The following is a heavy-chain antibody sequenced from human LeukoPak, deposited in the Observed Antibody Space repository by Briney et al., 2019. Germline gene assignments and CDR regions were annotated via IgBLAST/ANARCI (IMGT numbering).Heavy chain of an antibody. V-gene: IGHV3-23*01. CDR2: ISGSGGST. CDR1: GFTFNSYA. J-gene: IGHJ4*02. CDR3: ARGPFRDVAATEY. D-gene: IGHD6-13*01. Sequence: GGSLRLSCAASGFTFNSYAMSWVRQAPGKGLEWVSAISGSGGSTYYADSVKGRFTISRDNSKNTLYLQMNSLRAEDTAVYYCARGPFRDVAATEYWGQGTLVTVSS.